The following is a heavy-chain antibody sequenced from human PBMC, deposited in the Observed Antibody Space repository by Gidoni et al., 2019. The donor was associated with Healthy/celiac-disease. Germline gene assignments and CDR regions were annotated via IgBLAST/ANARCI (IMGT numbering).Heavy chain of an antibody. Sequence: EVQLVESGGGLVQPGGSLKLSCAASGFTLRGSAMHWVRQASGKGLAWVGRIRSKANSYATAYAASVKGRFTISRDDSKNTAYLQMNSLKTEDTAVYYCTPHYYDSSGYYGPWGFDPWGQGTLVTVSS. J-gene: IGHJ5*02. V-gene: IGHV3-73*01. D-gene: IGHD3-22*01. CDR1: GFTLRGSA. CDR2: IRSKANSYAT. CDR3: TPHYYDSSGYYGPWGFDP.